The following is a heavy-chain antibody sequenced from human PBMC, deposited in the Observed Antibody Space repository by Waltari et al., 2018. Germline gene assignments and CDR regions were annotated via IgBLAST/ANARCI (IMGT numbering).Heavy chain of an antibody. CDR2: IYTSGNT. Sequence: QVQLQESGPGLVKPSETLSLTCTVSGGSISSYYWSWIRQPAGKGLEWIGRIYTSGNTNYNPSLKSRVTMSVDTSKNQFSLKLSSVTAADTAVYYCARGSAARFYYYYYMDVWGKGTTVTISS. V-gene: IGHV4-4*07. CDR3: ARGSAARFYYYYYMDV. J-gene: IGHJ6*03. CDR1: GGSISSYY. D-gene: IGHD6-6*01.